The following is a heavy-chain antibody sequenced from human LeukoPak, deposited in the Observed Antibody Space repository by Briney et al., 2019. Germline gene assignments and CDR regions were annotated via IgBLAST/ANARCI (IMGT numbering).Heavy chain of an antibody. CDR3: ATGPRNDP. Sequence: ASVKVSCKASGYSFTTHGITWVRQAPGQGLEWLGWVHPDNGNTYYAQRFRGRVTMSRDTSTTTAYMELSGLRSNDTAVYFCATGPRNDPWGQGTLVTVSS. V-gene: IGHV1-18*01. CDR1: GYSFTTHG. J-gene: IGHJ5*02. CDR2: VHPDNGNT. D-gene: IGHD1-14*01.